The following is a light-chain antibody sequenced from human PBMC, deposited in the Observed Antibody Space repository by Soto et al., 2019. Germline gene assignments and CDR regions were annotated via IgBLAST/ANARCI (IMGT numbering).Light chain of an antibody. V-gene: IGKV1-5*03. CDR2: DRP. Sequence: DIQMTQSPSTLSASVGDRIIITCRASQSINTWLAWYQQKPGEDPKLLIYDRPNLERGVPSRFSGSGSGTEFTLIISMLQPDYLATFYFQQYKTYSRTFRQGTKVEVK. J-gene: IGKJ1*01. CDR3: QQYKTYSRT. CDR1: QSINTW.